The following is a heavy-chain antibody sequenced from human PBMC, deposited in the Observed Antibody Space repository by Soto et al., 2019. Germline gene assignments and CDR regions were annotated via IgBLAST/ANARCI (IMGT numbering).Heavy chain of an antibody. CDR3: ARQDIENLAMVEY. Sequence: QVQLVESGGGVVQPGRSLRLSCAASGFTFSSYGMHWVRQAPGKGLEWAAVISNDGNSKYYADSVKGRFTISRDNSKNTLYLQINSLRAEDTAVYYCARQDIENLAMVEYWGQGTLVTVSS. CDR1: GFTFSSYG. D-gene: IGHD5-18*01. V-gene: IGHV3-30*03. J-gene: IGHJ4*02. CDR2: ISNDGNSK.